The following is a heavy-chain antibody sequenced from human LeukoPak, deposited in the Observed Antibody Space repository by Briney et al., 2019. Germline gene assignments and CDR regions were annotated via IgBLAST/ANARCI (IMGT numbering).Heavy chain of an antibody. Sequence: PSETLSLTCTVSGGSIRSYYRSWIRQPAGKGLEWIGRIYTSGSTNYNPSLKSRVTMSVDTSKNQFSLKLSSVTAADTAVYYCARDGFPNYYDSSGYYYDFPTFAFDIWGQGTMVTVSS. CDR1: GGSIRSYY. CDR2: IYTSGST. D-gene: IGHD3-22*01. CDR3: ARDGFPNYYDSSGYYYDFPTFAFDI. V-gene: IGHV4-4*07. J-gene: IGHJ3*02.